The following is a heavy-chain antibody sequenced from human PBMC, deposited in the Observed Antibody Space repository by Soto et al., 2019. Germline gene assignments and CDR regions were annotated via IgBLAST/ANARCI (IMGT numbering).Heavy chain of an antibody. J-gene: IGHJ5*02. Sequence: EVEMLESGGGLVQPGGSLRLSCAASTMSFNTYGVTWVRQAPGKGLEWVSTVTVTGGSTYYADSVKGRFSISRDRSTSTVALLLHSLRVDDTAIYYCARQRSPEGWFDPWGQGTLVTVSS. D-gene: IGHD3-10*01. CDR2: VTVTGGST. V-gene: IGHV3-23*01. CDR1: TMSFNTYG. CDR3: ARQRSPEGWFDP.